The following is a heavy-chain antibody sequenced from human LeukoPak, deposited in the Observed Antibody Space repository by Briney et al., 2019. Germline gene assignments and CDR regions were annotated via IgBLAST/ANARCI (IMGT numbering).Heavy chain of an antibody. CDR2: IYHSGST. V-gene: IGHV4-38-2*02. CDR1: GYSISSGYY. Sequence: PSETLSLTCTVSGYSISSGYYWGWIRQPPGKGLEWIGSIYHSGSTYYNPSLKSRVTISVDTSKNQFSLKLSSVTAADTAVYYCARATVTTKGNYYGMDVWGQGTTVTVSS. J-gene: IGHJ6*02. CDR3: ARATVTTKGNYYGMDV. D-gene: IGHD4-17*01.